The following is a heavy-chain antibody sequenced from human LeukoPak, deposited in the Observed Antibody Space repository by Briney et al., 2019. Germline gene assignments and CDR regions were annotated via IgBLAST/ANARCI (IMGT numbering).Heavy chain of an antibody. CDR2: IYYSGST. J-gene: IGHJ4*02. V-gene: IGHV4-39*01. CDR1: GGSISSSSYY. D-gene: IGHD3-22*01. CDR3: ARDSGGYGVDY. Sequence: SETLSLTCTVSGGSISSSSYYWGWIRQPPGTGLEWIGSIYYSGSTYYNPSLKSRVTISVDTSKNQFSLKLSSVTAADTAVYYCARDSGGYGVDYWGQGTLVTVSS.